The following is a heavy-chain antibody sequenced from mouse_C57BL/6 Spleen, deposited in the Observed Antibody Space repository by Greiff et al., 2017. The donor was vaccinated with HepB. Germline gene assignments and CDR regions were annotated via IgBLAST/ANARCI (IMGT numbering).Heavy chain of an antibody. CDR3: ASGASKSQLGAWFAY. J-gene: IGHJ3*01. D-gene: IGHD4-1*02. Sequence: VQLQQSGAELVRPGSSVKLSCKASGYTFTSYWMHWVKQRPIQGLEWIGNIDPSDSETHYNQKFKDKATLTVDNSSSTAYMQLSSLTSKDSAVYYCASGASKSQLGAWFAYWGQGTLVTVSA. V-gene: IGHV1-52*01. CDR1: GYTFTSYW. CDR2: IDPSDSET.